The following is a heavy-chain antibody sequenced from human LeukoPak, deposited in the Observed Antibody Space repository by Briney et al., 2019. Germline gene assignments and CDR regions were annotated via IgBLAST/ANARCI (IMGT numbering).Heavy chain of an antibody. Sequence: GGSLRLSCAASGFTFSSYSMNWVRQAPGKGLEWVSSISSSSSYIYYADSVKGRFTISRDNAKNSLYLQMNSLRAEDTAVYYCARDYDYVWGGYRYTGAFDIWGQGTMVTVSS. D-gene: IGHD3-16*02. J-gene: IGHJ3*02. CDR1: GFTFSSYS. CDR2: ISSSSSYI. V-gene: IGHV3-21*01. CDR3: ARDYDYVWGGYRYTGAFDI.